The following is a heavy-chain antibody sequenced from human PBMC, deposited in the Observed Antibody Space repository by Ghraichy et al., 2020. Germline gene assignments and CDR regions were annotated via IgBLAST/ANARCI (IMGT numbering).Heavy chain of an antibody. CDR1: GGSISSYY. D-gene: IGHD6-13*01. CDR3: ARGQSSSWAYYYYYMDV. J-gene: IGHJ6*03. V-gene: IGHV4-59*01. Sequence: QTLSLTCTVSGGSISSYYWSWIRQPPGKGLEWIGYIYYSGSTNYNPSLKSRVTISVDTSKNQFSLKLSSVTAADTAVYYCARGQSSSWAYYYYYMDVWGKGTTVTVSS. CDR2: IYYSGST.